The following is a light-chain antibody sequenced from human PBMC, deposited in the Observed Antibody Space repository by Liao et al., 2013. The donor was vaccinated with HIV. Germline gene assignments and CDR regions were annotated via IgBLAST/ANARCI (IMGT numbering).Light chain of an antibody. CDR2: QDA. J-gene: IGLJ3*02. CDR1: KLGEKY. V-gene: IGLV3-1*01. Sequence: SYELTQPPSVSVSPGQTAKITCSGDKLGEKYVCWYHQKPGRSPILVMYQDAKRPSDISERFSGFNSGNTATLIITETQSMDEGDYYCQARDSSMAVFGGGTKLTVL. CDR3: QARDSSMAV.